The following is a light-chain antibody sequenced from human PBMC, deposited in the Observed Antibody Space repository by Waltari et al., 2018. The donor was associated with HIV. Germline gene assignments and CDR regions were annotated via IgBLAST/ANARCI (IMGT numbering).Light chain of an antibody. J-gene: IGLJ2*01. V-gene: IGLV3-19*01. CDR3: KSRDSSGKQVL. Sequence: SSELTQDPTVSVSLGQTVMITCQVDSLIPFYASCYQQQPGQTPLLVIYDKNNRPSGIPDRFSGSSSGNTASLTITGAQAEDEADYYCKSRDSSGKQVLFGGGTKLTVL. CDR1: SLIPFY. CDR2: DKN.